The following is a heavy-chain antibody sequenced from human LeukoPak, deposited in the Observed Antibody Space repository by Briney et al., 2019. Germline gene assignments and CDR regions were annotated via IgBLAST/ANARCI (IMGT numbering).Heavy chain of an antibody. CDR1: GDSVSSNSAA. D-gene: IGHD3-10*01. V-gene: IGHV6-1*01. CDR2: TYYRSKWYT. Sequence: PSQTLSLTCALSGDSVSSNSAAWIWIRQSPSRGLEWLGRTYYRSKWYTEYAVSVKSRITINPDTSKNQFSLQLSSVNPEDTAVYYCARLGSGSNYWGQGTLVTVSS. J-gene: IGHJ4*02. CDR3: ARLGSGSNY.